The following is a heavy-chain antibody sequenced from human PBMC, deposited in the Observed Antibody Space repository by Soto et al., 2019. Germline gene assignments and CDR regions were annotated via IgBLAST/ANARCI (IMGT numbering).Heavy chain of an antibody. Sequence: QVQLVQSGAEVKKPGSSVKVSCKASGGTFSSYTISWVRQAPGQGIEWMGRIIPILGIANYAQKFQGRVTIPADKSTSTAYMERSSLRSEDTAVYYCSTNSGSYYHWFDPWCQGTLVTVSS. CDR2: IIPILGIA. CDR1: GGTFSSYT. D-gene: IGHD3-10*01. V-gene: IGHV1-69*02. J-gene: IGHJ5*02. CDR3: STNSGSYYHWFDP.